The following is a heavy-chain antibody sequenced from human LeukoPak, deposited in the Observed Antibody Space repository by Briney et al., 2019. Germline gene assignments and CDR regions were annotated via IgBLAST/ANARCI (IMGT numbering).Heavy chain of an antibody. CDR2: INSNGGTI. Sequence: GGSLRLSCSASGFTFSSYEMNWVRQAPGKGLEWVSNINSNGGTIYYADSVKGRFTISRDNAKNSLYLQMNNLRAEDTAVYYCARDLSYCTITSCSYYYGMDVWGQGTTVTVSS. V-gene: IGHV3-48*03. D-gene: IGHD2-2*01. J-gene: IGHJ6*02. CDR1: GFTFSSYE. CDR3: ARDLSYCTITSCSYYYGMDV.